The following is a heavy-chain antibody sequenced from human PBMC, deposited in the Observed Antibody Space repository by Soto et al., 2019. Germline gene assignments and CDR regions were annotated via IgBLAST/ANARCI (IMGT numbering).Heavy chain of an antibody. CDR1: GGTFSSYA. CDR2: INPNSGGT. D-gene: IGHD6-19*01. CDR3: ARALYSSGWYRDWFDP. J-gene: IGHJ5*02. V-gene: IGHV1-69*10. Sequence: GASVKVSCKASGGTFSSYAISWVRQAPGQGLEWMGWINPNSGGTNYAQKFQGRVTITRDTSASTAYMELSSLRSEDTAVYYCARALYSSGWYRDWFDPWGQGTLVTVSS.